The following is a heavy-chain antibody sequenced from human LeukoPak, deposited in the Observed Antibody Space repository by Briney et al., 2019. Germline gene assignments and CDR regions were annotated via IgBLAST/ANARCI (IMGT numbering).Heavy chain of an antibody. CDR3: ARGLPALAGRAFDY. D-gene: IGHD1-14*01. V-gene: IGHV4-59*08. CDR2: IYYSGST. Sequence: SETLSLTCTVSGGSISSYYWSWIRQPPGKGLERIGYIYYSGSTNYNPSLKSRVTISVDTSKNQFSLKLSSVTATDTAVYYCARGLPALAGRAFDYWGQGTLVTVSS. CDR1: GGSISSYY. J-gene: IGHJ4*02.